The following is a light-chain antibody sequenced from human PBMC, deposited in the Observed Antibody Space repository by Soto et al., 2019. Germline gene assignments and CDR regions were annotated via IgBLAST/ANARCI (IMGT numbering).Light chain of an antibody. V-gene: IGKV3-20*01. CDR1: QSVDTTF. Sequence: EIVLTQSPGSLSLSPGQRATLSCRASQSVDTTFFAWYQKKPGQAPRLLIYGASKRATGIPDRFSGSGSGTDFTLIISSLQPEDVATYYCQKYNSAPRTFGQGTKVEIK. CDR3: QKYNSAPRT. J-gene: IGKJ1*01. CDR2: GAS.